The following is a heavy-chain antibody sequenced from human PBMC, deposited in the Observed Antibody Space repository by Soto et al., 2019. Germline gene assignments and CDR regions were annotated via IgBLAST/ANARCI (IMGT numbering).Heavy chain of an antibody. Sequence: PWGSLRLSWAASGFTVSSNYMSWVRQAPGKGLEWVSVIYSGGSTYYADSVKGRFTISRDNSKNTLYLQMNSLRAEDTAVYYCASSGSGILVPPVDYWGQGTLVTVSS. J-gene: IGHJ4*02. CDR1: GFTVSSNY. CDR3: ASSGSGILVPPVDY. CDR2: IYSGGST. V-gene: IGHV3-66*01. D-gene: IGHD3-10*01.